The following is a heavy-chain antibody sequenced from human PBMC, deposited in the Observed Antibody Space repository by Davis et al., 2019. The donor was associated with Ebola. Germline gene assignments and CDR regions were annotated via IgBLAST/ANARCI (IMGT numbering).Heavy chain of an antibody. D-gene: IGHD3-3*01. CDR1: GGSLSGYY. V-gene: IGHV4-34*01. J-gene: IGHJ6*03. Sequence: MPSETLSLTCAVYGGSLSGYYWSWIRQPPGKGLEWIGEIKYSGTTNYNPSLKSRVTISVDTSKNQFSLKLSSVTAADTAVYYCARVRSGHYYYYMDVWGKGTTVTVSS. CDR3: ARVRSGHYYYYMDV. CDR2: IKYSGTT.